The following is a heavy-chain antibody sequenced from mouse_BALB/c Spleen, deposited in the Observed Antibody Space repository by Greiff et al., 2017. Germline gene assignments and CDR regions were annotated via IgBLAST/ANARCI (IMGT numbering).Heavy chain of an antibody. J-gene: IGHJ3*01. D-gene: IGHD1-1*01. CDR1: GYSFTSYY. V-gene: IGHV1-66*01. CDR2: IFPGSGNT. CDR3: AILRQFAY. Sequence: VKLMESGPELVKPGASVKISCKASGYSFTSYYIHWVKQRPGQGLEWIGWIFPGSGNTKYNEKFKGKATLTADTSSSTAYMQLSSLTSEDSAVYFCAILRQFAYWGQGTLVTVSA.